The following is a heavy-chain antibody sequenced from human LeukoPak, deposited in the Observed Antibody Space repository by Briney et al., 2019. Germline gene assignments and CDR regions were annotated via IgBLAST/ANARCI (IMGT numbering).Heavy chain of an antibody. J-gene: IGHJ3*02. CDR1: GFTFSDYY. CDR2: ISSSGSTL. CDR3: AKSSTHLDAFDI. V-gene: IGHV3-11*01. Sequence: GGSLRLSCAASGFTFSDYYMSWIRQAPGKGLEWVSYISSSGSTLYYADSMKGRFTISRDNAKNSLFLQMNSLRAEDTAVYYCAKSSTHLDAFDIWGQGTMVTVSS. D-gene: IGHD6-13*01.